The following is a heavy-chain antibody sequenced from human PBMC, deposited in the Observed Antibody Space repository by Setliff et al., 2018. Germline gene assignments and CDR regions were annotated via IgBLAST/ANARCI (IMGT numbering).Heavy chain of an antibody. Sequence: PSETLSLTCTVSGGSISSGSDYWAWIRQPPGKGLEWLGTVHHSGGTYYNPSLKSRVTMSVDTSKNLFSLKLNSVTAADTALYYCARHVKVATEYFDCWGQGTLVTVSS. D-gene: IGHD5-12*01. CDR3: ARHVKVATEYFDC. V-gene: IGHV4-39*01. CDR2: VHHSGGT. CDR1: GGSISSGSDY. J-gene: IGHJ4*02.